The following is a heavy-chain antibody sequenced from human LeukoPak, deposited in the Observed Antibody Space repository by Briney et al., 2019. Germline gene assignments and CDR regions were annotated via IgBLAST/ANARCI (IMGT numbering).Heavy chain of an antibody. CDR3: ARMKWELPYYFDY. CDR1: GGSLSSSSYY. V-gene: IGHV4-39*07. D-gene: IGHD1-26*01. Sequence: SETLSLACTVYGGSLSSSSYYWGWIRQPPGKGLEWIGSIYYSGSTYYNPSLKSRVTISVDTSKNQFSLKLSSVTAADTAVYYCARMKWELPYYFDYWGQGTLVTVSS. J-gene: IGHJ4*02. CDR2: IYYSGST.